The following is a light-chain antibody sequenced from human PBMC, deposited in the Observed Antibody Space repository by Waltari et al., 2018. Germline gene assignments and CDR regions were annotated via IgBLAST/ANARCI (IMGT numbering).Light chain of an antibody. CDR2: WAS. CDR3: QQHYSAPPT. CDR1: QSVLYSSTNKNY. Sequence: DIVMTQSPDSLSVSLGERATINCKSSQSVLYSSTNKNYLAWSQQKPGQPPKLLINWASIRESGVPDRISGSGSGTAFTLTISSLQAEDVAVYYCQQHYSAPPTFGPGTKVDI. V-gene: IGKV4-1*01. J-gene: IGKJ3*01.